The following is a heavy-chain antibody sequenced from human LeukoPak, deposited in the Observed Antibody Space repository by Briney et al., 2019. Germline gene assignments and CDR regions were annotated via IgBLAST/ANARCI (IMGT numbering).Heavy chain of an antibody. CDR3: AKDLQQYSSSSGAMDV. J-gene: IGHJ6*03. D-gene: IGHD6-6*01. CDR2: IWYDGSNK. V-gene: IGHV3-33*06. CDR1: GFTFSSYG. Sequence: GGSLRLPCAASGFTFSSYGMHWVRQAPGKGLEWVAVIWYDGSNKYYADSVKGRFTISRDNSKNTLYLQMNSLRAEDTAVYYCAKDLQQYSSSSGAMDVWGKGTTVTVSS.